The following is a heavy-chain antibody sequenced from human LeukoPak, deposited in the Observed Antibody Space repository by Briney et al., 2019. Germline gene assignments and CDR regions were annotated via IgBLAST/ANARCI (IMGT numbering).Heavy chain of an antibody. J-gene: IGHJ4*02. Sequence: PSETLSLTCTVSGGSISSYYWSWIRQPAGKGLEWIGRIYTSGSTNYNPSLKSRVTMSVDTSKNQFSLKLSSVTAADTAVYYCARQRSIVVVPAATRKGIAVAGYFDYWGQGTLVTVSS. CDR3: ARQRSIVVVPAATRKGIAVAGYFDY. V-gene: IGHV4-4*07. CDR2: IYTSGST. CDR1: GGSISSYY. D-gene: IGHD2-2*01.